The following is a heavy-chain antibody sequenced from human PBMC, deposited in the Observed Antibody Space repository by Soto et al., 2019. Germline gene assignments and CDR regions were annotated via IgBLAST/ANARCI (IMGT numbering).Heavy chain of an antibody. J-gene: IGHJ5*02. D-gene: IGHD3-22*01. V-gene: IGHV3-23*01. CDR1: GFTFSSYA. CDR3: AKDTAYDTLRGFDP. CDR2: ISGSGGST. Sequence: GGSLRLSCAASGFTFSSYAMSWVRQSPGKGLEWVSGISGSGGSTYYVDSVKGRFTISRDNSENTVYLQINILRAEDTALYYCAKDTAYDTLRGFDPWCQGTLVTVSS.